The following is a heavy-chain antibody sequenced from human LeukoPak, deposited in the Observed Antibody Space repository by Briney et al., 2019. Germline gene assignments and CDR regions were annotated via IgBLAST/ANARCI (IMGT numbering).Heavy chain of an antibody. J-gene: IGHJ4*02. CDR3: ARSGVYSVSLDD. Sequence: SETLSLTCTVSGGSISTSSYYWGWIRQPPGKGLEWIGYIYHSGSTYYNPSLKSRVTISVDRSKNQFSLKLSSVTAADTAVYYCARSGVYSVSLDDWGQGSLFTVST. D-gene: IGHD3-22*01. V-gene: IGHV4-39*07. CDR2: IYHSGST. CDR1: GGSISTSSYY.